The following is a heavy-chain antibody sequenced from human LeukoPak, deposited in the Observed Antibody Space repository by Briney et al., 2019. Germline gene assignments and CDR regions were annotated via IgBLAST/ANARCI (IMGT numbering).Heavy chain of an antibody. D-gene: IGHD6-19*01. Sequence: PGGSLRLSCAASGFTFSSYAMHWVRQAPGKGLEWVAVIPYDGSNKYYADSVKGRFTISRDNSKSTLYLQMNSLRAEDTAVYYCARDTGWYYFDYWGQGTLVTVSS. V-gene: IGHV3-30-3*01. CDR2: IPYDGSNK. CDR3: ARDTGWYYFDY. J-gene: IGHJ4*02. CDR1: GFTFSSYA.